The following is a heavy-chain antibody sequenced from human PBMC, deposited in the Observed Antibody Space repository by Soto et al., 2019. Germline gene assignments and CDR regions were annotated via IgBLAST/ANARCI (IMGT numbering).Heavy chain of an antibody. J-gene: IGHJ3*02. D-gene: IGHD3-3*01. V-gene: IGHV3-21*01. CDR3: ARTFSYDFWSGYAFDI. CDR1: GFTFSSYS. Sequence: GGSLRLSCAASGFTFSSYSMNWVRQAPGKGLEWVSSISSSSSYIYYADSVKGRFTISRDNAKNSLYLQMNSLRAEDTAVYYCARTFSYDFWSGYAFDIWGQGTMVTVSS. CDR2: ISSSSSYI.